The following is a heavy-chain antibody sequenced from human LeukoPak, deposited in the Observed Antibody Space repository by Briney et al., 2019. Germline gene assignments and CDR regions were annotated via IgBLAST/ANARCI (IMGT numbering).Heavy chain of an antibody. CDR1: GFTFSSYE. J-gene: IGHJ4*02. CDR3: TRGPTLIGVAGTWPLDY. D-gene: IGHD6-19*01. V-gene: IGHV3-21*01. CDR2: ISSGSTYK. Sequence: KPGGSLRLSCAASGFTFSSYEMNWVRQAPGKGLEWVSSISSGSTYKYSADSLKGRFTISRDNAKNSLYLQMNSLRAEDSAVYYCTRGPTLIGVAGTWPLDYWGQGTLVTVSS.